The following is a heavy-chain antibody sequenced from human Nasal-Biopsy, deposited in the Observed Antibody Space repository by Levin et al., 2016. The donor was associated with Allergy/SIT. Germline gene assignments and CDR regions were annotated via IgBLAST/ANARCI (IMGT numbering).Heavy chain of an antibody. CDR3: ARDLGVDASTWYF. D-gene: IGHD6-13*01. V-gene: IGHV4-61*03. J-gene: IGHJ4*02. CDR2: MFNSGTT. Sequence: SETLSLTCTVSGGSVSSGNYYWSWIRQSPGKGLEWIGYMFNSGTTRYNPSLKSRVTMSADTSNNRFSLHLRSVTAADTAVYYCARDLGVDASTWYFWGQGSLVTVSS. CDR1: GGSVSSGNYY.